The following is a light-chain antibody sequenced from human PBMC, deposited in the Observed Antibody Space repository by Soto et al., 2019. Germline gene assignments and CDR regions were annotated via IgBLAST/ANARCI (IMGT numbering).Light chain of an antibody. CDR3: QQYGSSGT. CDR1: QFVSSN. Sequence: EIVMTQSPVTLSVSPGERATLSCRASQFVSSNLAWYQQRPGQAPRLLIYGASNRATGIPDRFSGSGSGTDFTLTISRLEPEDFAVYYCQQYGSSGTFGQGTKVDIK. J-gene: IGKJ1*01. CDR2: GAS. V-gene: IGKV3-20*01.